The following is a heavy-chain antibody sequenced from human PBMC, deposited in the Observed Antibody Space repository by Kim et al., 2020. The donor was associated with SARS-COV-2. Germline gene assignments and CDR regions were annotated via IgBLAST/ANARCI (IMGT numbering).Heavy chain of an antibody. CDR1: GYTFTSYY. CDR2: INPSGGST. V-gene: IGHV1-46*01. J-gene: IGHJ4*02. CDR3: ARDVRAVGIPELYYFDY. Sequence: ASVKVSCKASGYTFTSYYMHWVRQAPGQGLEWMGIINPSGGSTSYAQKFQGRVTMTRDTSTSTVYMELSSLRSEDTAVYYCARDVRAVGIPELYYFDYWGQGTLVTVSS. D-gene: IGHD7-27*01.